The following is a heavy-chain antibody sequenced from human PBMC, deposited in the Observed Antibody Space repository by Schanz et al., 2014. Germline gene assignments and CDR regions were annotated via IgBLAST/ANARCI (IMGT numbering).Heavy chain of an antibody. Sequence: QVHLQQWGAGLLKPSETLSLTCAVYGGSFSGYYWSWIRQPPGKGLEWIGEINLRGSTNYNPSLKSRVTMSVDTSKNHFSLMLGSVTAADTAVYYCARAAGPVDYWGQGTLVTVSS. CDR1: GGSFSGYY. CDR2: INLRGST. D-gene: IGHD6-13*01. V-gene: IGHV4-34*01. CDR3: ARAAGPVDY. J-gene: IGHJ4*02.